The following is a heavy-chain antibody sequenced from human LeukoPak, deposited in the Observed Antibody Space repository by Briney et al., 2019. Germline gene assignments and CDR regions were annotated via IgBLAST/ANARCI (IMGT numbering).Heavy chain of an antibody. CDR3: AREGYCNSTSCDKPFDY. CDR2: ISAYNGNT. J-gene: IGHJ4*02. D-gene: IGHD2-2*01. V-gene: IGHV1-18*01. Sequence: ASVKVSCKASGYTFTSYGITWVRQAPGQGLEWMGWISAYNGNTSYAQKLQGRVTMTTDTSTSTAYMELRSLRSDDTALYYCAREGYCNSTSCDKPFDYWGQGTLVTVSS. CDR1: GYTFTSYG.